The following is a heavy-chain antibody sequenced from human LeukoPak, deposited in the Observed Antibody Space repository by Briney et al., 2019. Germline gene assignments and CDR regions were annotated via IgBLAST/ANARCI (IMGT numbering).Heavy chain of an antibody. J-gene: IGHJ4*02. CDR1: GFTFSNYA. D-gene: IGHD3-10*01. CDR2: ISGSGGNT. Sequence: GGSLRLSCAASGFTFSNYAMSWVRQAPGKGLEWLSVISGSGGNTHYADPVKGRFTISRDNSKNTLYLQVNSLRAEDTAVYYCAKDWTSYGSGSYFDYWGQGTLVTVSS. V-gene: IGHV3-23*01. CDR3: AKDWTSYGSGSYFDY.